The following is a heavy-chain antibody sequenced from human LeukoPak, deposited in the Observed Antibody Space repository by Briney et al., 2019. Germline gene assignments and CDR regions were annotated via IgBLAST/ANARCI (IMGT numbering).Heavy chain of an antibody. CDR3: ARDFRFGELNAIYYYYYYMDV. V-gene: IGHV4-61*01. Sequence: SETLSLTCTVSGGSITSGTYYWSWIRQPPGKGLEWIGYIYYSGSTNYNPSLKSRVTISVDTSKNQFSLKLSSVTAADTAVYYCARDFRFGELNAIYYYYYYMDVWGKGTTVTISS. CDR1: GGSITSGTYY. D-gene: IGHD3-10*01. J-gene: IGHJ6*03. CDR2: IYYSGST.